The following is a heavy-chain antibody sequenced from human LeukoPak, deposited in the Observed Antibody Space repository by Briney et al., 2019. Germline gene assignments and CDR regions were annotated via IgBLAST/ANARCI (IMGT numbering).Heavy chain of an antibody. CDR1: GFSLSDYY. J-gene: IGHJ4*02. CDR3: ARGGAVAGLY. CDR2: ISSSGSTT. D-gene: IGHD6-19*01. V-gene: IGHV3-11*04. Sequence: GGSLRLFCAPSGFSLSDYYVDWVRQARGKGLEWVSYISSSGSTTYYADSVKGRFTISRDNAKNSLYLQMSSLRGEDTAVYYCARGGAVAGLYWGQGTLVTVSS.